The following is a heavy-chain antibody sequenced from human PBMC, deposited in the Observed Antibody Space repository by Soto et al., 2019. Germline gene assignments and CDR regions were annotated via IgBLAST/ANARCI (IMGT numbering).Heavy chain of an antibody. V-gene: IGHV3-33*01. Sequence: PGGSLRLSCAASGFTFSSYGMHWVRQAPGKGLEWVAVIWYDGSNKYYADSVKGRFTISRDNSKNTLYLQMNSLRAEDTAVYYCASSSGFLEWLSGYYYGMDVWGQGTTVTVSS. D-gene: IGHD3-3*01. CDR3: ASSSGFLEWLSGYYYGMDV. CDR1: GFTFSSYG. J-gene: IGHJ6*02. CDR2: IWYDGSNK.